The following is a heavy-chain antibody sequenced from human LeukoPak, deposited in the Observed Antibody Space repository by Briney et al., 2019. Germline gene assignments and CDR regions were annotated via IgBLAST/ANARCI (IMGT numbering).Heavy chain of an antibody. Sequence: GSSLRLSCAASGFTFSSYGMHWVRQAPGKGLEGVAVIWYDGSNKYYADSVKGRLTISRDNSKNTLYLQMNSLRAEDTAVYYCARDRMQRFDPWGQGTLVTVSS. D-gene: IGHD2-15*01. CDR3: ARDRMQRFDP. V-gene: IGHV3-33*01. CDR2: IWYDGSNK. CDR1: GFTFSSYG. J-gene: IGHJ5*02.